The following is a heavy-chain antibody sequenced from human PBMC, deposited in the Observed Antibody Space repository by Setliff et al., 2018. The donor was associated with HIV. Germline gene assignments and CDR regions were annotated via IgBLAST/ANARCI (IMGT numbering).Heavy chain of an antibody. V-gene: IGHV1-3*01. J-gene: IGHJ4*01. CDR1: GYTFTNFY. D-gene: IGHD3-10*01. Sequence: GASVKVSCKASGYTFTNFYIHWVRQAPGHSLEWVGWINVGKGDTKYSQELQDRVTITRDTSANTAYMELSSLRSDDTAVYFCVRGALLAAFDFDYWGQGTLVTVSS. CDR2: INVGKGDT. CDR3: VRGALLAAFDFDY.